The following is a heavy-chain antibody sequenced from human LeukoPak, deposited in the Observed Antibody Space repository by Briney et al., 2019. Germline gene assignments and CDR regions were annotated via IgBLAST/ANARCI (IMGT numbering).Heavy chain of an antibody. CDR3: AKLYSYNYYYGMDV. CDR1: GFTFSAYG. V-gene: IGHV3-23*01. Sequence: GGSLRLSCAASGFTFSAYGMSWVRQAPGKGLEWVSAISGSGGSTFYADSEKGRFTISRDNSKNTLFLQMNSLRAEDTAVYYCAKLYSYNYYYGMDVWGQGTPVTVSS. CDR2: ISGSGGST. J-gene: IGHJ6*02. D-gene: IGHD1-26*01.